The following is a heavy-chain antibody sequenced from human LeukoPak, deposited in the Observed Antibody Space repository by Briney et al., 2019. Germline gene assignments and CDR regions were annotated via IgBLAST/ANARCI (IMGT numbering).Heavy chain of an antibody. J-gene: IGHJ5*02. CDR1: GGSISSSSYY. CDR3: ARHPTSGGSLDNWFDP. CDR2: IYYSGST. D-gene: IGHD2-15*01. Sequence: SETLSLTCTVSGGSISSSSYYWGWIRQPPGKGLEWIGSIYYSGSTYYNPSLKSRVTISVDTSRNQFSLKLSSVTAADTAVYYCARHPTSGGSLDNWFDPWGQGTLVTVSS. V-gene: IGHV4-39*01.